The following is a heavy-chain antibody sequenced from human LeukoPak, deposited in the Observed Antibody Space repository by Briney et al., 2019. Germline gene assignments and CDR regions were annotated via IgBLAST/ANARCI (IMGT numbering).Heavy chain of an antibody. CDR1: GGTFSSYA. J-gene: IGHJ4*02. D-gene: IGHD3-22*01. V-gene: IGHV1-69*05. CDR3: ARDYYDSSGYYYAHAY. CDR2: IIPIFGTA. Sequence: SVKVSCKASGGTFSSYAISWVRQAPGQGLEWMGRIIPIFGTANYAQKFQGRVTITTDESTSTAYMELSSLRSEDTAVYSCARDYYDSSGYYYAHAYWGQGTLVTVSS.